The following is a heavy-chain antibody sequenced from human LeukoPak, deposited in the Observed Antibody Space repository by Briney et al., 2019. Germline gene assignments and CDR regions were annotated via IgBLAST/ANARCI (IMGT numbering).Heavy chain of an antibody. CDR2: IYYSGSS. J-gene: IGHJ6*03. CDR1: GGSINNGGYY. Sequence: PSQTLSLTCTVSGGSINNGGYYWSWIRQHPGKGLEWIGYIYYSGSSYYNPSLRSRVTISVDTSKNHFSLKLSSVTAADTAVYSCARMVRGRGYYYYYMDVWGKGTTVTVSS. V-gene: IGHV4-31*03. D-gene: IGHD3-10*01. CDR3: ARMVRGRGYYYYYMDV.